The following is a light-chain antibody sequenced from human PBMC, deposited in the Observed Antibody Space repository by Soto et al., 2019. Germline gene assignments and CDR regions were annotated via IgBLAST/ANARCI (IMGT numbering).Light chain of an antibody. CDR3: QQYGTSPKT. CDR1: QSVSNNY. CDR2: GAS. Sequence: EIVLTQSPGTLSLSPGERATLSCRASQSVSNNYLAWYQQKPGQAPRLLMYGASTRATAIPDRFSGSGSGTDFTLTISRLEPEDFAVYYCQQYGTSPKTFGQGTKLEIK. V-gene: IGKV3-20*01. J-gene: IGKJ2*01.